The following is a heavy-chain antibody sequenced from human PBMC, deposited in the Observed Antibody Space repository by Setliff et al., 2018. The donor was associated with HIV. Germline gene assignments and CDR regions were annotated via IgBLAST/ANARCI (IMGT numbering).Heavy chain of an antibody. CDR2: ISGSGGST. Sequence: PGGSLRLSCAASGFTCRSYAMSWVRQAPGKGLEWVAGISGSGGSTYYAGSVKGRFTISRDNSKNTLYLQMNNLRAEDTAVYYCARKGQQLVRDWYFEHWGRGTLVTVSA. J-gene: IGHJ2*01. D-gene: IGHD6-13*01. CDR1: GFTCRSYA. CDR3: ARKGQQLVRDWYFEH. V-gene: IGHV3-23*01.